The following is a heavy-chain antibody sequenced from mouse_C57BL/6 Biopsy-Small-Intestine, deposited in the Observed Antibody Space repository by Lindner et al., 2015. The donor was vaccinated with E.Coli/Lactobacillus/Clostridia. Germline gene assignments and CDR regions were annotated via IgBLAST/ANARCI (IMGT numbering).Heavy chain of an antibody. Sequence: VQLQESGGDLVKPGGSLELSCAASGFTFSDYGIHWVRQAPEKGLEWVAYISGGSSTIYYADTVKGRFTISRDNAKNTLFLQMTSLRSEDTAMYYCSRRGLHRAMDYWGQGTSVTVSS. V-gene: IGHV5-17*01. D-gene: IGHD2-4*01. CDR3: SRRGLHRAMDY. CDR1: GFTFSDYG. CDR2: ISGGSSTI. J-gene: IGHJ4*01.